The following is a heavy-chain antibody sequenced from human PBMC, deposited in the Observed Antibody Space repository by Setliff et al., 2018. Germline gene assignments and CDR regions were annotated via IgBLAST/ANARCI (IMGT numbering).Heavy chain of an antibody. CDR2: MYHGGTT. D-gene: IGHD1-26*01. V-gene: IGHV4-38-2*01. J-gene: IGHJ4*02. Sequence: SETLSLTCAVSSLSVSSGYFWGWIRQTPGKGLEWIGCMYHGGTTHYNPSLKSRVTISLDTSRNEFSLKLTSVTAADTAVYYCARVPALGGMVGTHGIDYWGQGTLVTVPQ. CDR3: ARVPALGGMVGTHGIDY. CDR1: SLSVSSGYF.